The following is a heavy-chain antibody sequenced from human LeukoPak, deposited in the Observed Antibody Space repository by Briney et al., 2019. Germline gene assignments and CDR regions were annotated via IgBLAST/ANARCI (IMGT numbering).Heavy chain of an antibody. CDR3: ARVGSLAVAGDFGY. Sequence: PGGSLRLSCAASGFTFSSYWMHWVRQAPGKGLVWVSRINSDGSSTSYADSAKGRFTISRDNAKNTLYLQMNSLRAEDTAVYSCARVGSLAVAGDFGYWGQGTLVTVSS. V-gene: IGHV3-74*01. CDR2: INSDGSST. CDR1: GFTFSSYW. J-gene: IGHJ4*02. D-gene: IGHD6-19*01.